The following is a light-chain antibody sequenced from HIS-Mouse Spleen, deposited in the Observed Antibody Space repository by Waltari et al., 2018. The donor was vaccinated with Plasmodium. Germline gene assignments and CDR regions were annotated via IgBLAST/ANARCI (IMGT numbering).Light chain of an antibody. Sequence: DIVMTQSPDSLAVSLGERATINCKSCQSVLYSSNNKNYLAWYQQRPGQPPKLLISWASTREAGVPDRFSGSGSGTDFTLTISSLQAEDVAVYYCQQYYSTPTFGGGTKVEIK. CDR3: QQYYSTPT. CDR1: QSVLYSSNNKNY. V-gene: IGKV4-1*01. CDR2: WAS. J-gene: IGKJ4*01.